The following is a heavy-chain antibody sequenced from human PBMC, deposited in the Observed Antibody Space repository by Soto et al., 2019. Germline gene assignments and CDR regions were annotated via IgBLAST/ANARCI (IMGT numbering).Heavy chain of an antibody. CDR2: IYYTGST. CDR3: ATSLVTSRARVDY. J-gene: IGHJ4*02. Sequence: PSETLSLTCTVSGGSTYTGGFYWSWIRQLPGKGLEWLGYIYYTGSTQYTPSLKSRLSISTDTSDNQFSLRLNSVTAADTAVYYCATSLVTSRARVDYWGQGTPVTVS. D-gene: IGHD1-26*01. CDR1: GGSTYTGGFY. V-gene: IGHV4-31*03.